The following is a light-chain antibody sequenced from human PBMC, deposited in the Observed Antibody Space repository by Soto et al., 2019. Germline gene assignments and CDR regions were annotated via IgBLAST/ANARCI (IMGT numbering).Light chain of an antibody. CDR1: QSISTY. CDR3: QQYNNWPVT. V-gene: IGKV1-39*01. J-gene: IGKJ4*01. Sequence: DIQMTQSPSSLSASVGDRVTITCRASQSISTYLNWYQQKLGKAPKLLISAASSLQGGVPSRFSGSGSGTDFTLTISGLQSEDFATYYCQQYNNWPVTFGGGTKVEIK. CDR2: AAS.